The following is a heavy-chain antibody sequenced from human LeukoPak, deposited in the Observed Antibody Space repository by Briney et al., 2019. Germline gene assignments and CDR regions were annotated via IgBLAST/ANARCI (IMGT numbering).Heavy chain of an antibody. V-gene: IGHV3-21*01. CDR3: ARDRRSSFFAMDV. J-gene: IGHJ6*02. Sequence: GGSLRLSCAASGFTFSDYTMNWVRQAPGKGLEWVSSISSGSSYIYSADSVKGRFTISRDNAKNSLYLQLNSLTAGDTAVYYCARDRRSSFFAMDVWGQGTTVTVSS. D-gene: IGHD6-13*01. CDR2: ISSGSSYI. CDR1: GFTFSDYT.